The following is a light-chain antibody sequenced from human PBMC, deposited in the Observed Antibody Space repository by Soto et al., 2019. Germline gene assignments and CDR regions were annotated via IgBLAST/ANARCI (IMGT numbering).Light chain of an antibody. CDR2: DAS. Sequence: EIVLTQSPGTLSLSPGERATLSCRASQSVTSTYLAWYQQKPGQAPRLLIYDASPRAPGVPDRFSGSGSGTDFTLSISRLEPEDFAVYFCQQFDGSPWTFGQGTKVEMK. J-gene: IGKJ1*01. CDR3: QQFDGSPWT. V-gene: IGKV3-20*01. CDR1: QSVTSTY.